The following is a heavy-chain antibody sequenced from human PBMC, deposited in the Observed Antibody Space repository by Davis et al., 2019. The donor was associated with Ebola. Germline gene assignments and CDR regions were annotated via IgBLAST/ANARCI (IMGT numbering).Heavy chain of an antibody. V-gene: IGHV1-46*01. CDR1: GYTFTSYY. D-gene: IGHD5-18*01. Sequence: AASVQVSCKASGYTFTSYYMHWVRQAPGQGLEWMGIINPSGGSTSYAQKFQGRVTMTRDTSTSTVYMELSSLRSEDTAVFYCASSYSTVLPNVWGQGTTVTVSS. CDR3: ASSYSTVLPNV. CDR2: INPSGGST. J-gene: IGHJ6*02.